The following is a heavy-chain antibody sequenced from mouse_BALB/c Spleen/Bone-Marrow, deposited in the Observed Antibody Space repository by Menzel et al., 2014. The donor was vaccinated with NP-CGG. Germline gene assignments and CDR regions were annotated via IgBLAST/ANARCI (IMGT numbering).Heavy chain of an antibody. Sequence: EVQWVESGAELVKPGASVKLSCTASGLNIKDTYMHWVKQRPEQGLEWIGRIDPANGNTKYDPKFQGKATITADTSYNTAYLQLSSLTSEDTAVYYCARGHGYYVGYYFDNWGQGTTLTVAS. CDR1: GLNIKDTY. D-gene: IGHD2-3*01. J-gene: IGHJ2*01. CDR3: ARGHGYYVGYYFDN. CDR2: IDPANGNT. V-gene: IGHV14-3*02.